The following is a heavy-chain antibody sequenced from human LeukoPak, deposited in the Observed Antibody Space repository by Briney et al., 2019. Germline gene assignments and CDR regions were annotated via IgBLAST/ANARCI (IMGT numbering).Heavy chain of an antibody. CDR2: IYYSGST. Sequence: SETLSLTCTVSGGSISSYYWSWIRQPPGKGLEWIGYIYYSGSTNYNPSLKSRVTISVDTSKNQFSLKLSSVTAADTAVYYCARGSASNFDYWGEGTLVTVSS. D-gene: IGHD6-13*01. V-gene: IGHV4-59*01. J-gene: IGHJ4*02. CDR1: GGSISSYY. CDR3: ARGSASNFDY.